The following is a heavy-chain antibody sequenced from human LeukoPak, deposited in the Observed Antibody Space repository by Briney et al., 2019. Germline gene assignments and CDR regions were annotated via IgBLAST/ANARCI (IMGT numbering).Heavy chain of an antibody. CDR1: GYSISSGYY. D-gene: IGHD3-22*01. V-gene: IGHV4-38-2*02. Sequence: PSETLSLTCTVSGYSISSGYYWGWIRQPPGKGLEWIGSIYHSGSTYCNPSLKSRVTISVDTSKNQFSLKLSSVTAADTAVYYCARDGGVYDSSADYWGQGTLVTVSS. J-gene: IGHJ4*02. CDR3: ARDGGVYDSSADY. CDR2: IYHSGST.